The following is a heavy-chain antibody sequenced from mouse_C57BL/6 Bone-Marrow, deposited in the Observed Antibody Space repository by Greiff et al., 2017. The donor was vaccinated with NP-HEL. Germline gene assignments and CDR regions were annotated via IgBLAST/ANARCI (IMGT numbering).Heavy chain of an antibody. CDR1: GYTFTSYW. CDR2: IDPSDSYT. D-gene: IGHD2-1*01. J-gene: IGHJ4*01. V-gene: IGHV1-69*01. CDR3: ARRGNFDCYAMDY. Sequence: QVQLQQPGAELVMPGASVKLSCKASGYTFTSYWMHWVKQRPGQGLEWIGEIDPSDSYTNYNQKFKGKSTLTVDKPSSTAYMQLSSLTSEDSAVYYCARRGNFDCYAMDYWGQGTSVTVSS.